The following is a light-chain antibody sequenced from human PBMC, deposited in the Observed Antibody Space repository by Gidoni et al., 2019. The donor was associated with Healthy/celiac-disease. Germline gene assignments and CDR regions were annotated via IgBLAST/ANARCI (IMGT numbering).Light chain of an antibody. V-gene: IGKV1-39*01. Sequence: DIKMTQSPSSLSASVGDRVTITCRASQSISSYLNWYQQKPGKAPKLLIYAASSLQSGVPSRFSGSGSGTDFTLTISSLQPEDFATYYCQQSYSTPRTFGQXTKVEIK. CDR1: QSISSY. CDR2: AAS. J-gene: IGKJ1*01. CDR3: QQSYSTPRT.